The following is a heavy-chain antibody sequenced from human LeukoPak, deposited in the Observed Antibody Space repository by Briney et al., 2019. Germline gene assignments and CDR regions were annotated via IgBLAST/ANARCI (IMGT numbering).Heavy chain of an antibody. CDR2: ISGTDGSR. CDR3: AKGTFKFDY. Sequence: GGSLRLSCAASGFTFSSNDMSWVRQAPGKGLEWVSGISGTDGSRSYADSVKGRFTISRDNSKNTLYLQMDSLRAEDTAVYYCAKGTFKFDYWGQGTLVTVSS. D-gene: IGHD1/OR15-1a*01. V-gene: IGHV3-23*01. J-gene: IGHJ4*02. CDR1: GFTFSSND.